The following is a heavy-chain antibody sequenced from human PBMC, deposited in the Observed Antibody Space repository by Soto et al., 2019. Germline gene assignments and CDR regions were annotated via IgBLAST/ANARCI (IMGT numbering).Heavy chain of an antibody. D-gene: IGHD3-22*01. CDR1: GGSLSSSAYS. J-gene: IGHJ3*02. CDR2: IYQSGST. CDR3: ARELLFYDSDGFSWDDAFDI. Sequence: PSETLSLTCAVSGGSLSSSAYSWSWIRQPPAKGLERIGFIYQSGSTYYNPSLKSRVTMSLDRPKNQFSLKLSSVTAADTAVYYCARELLFYDSDGFSWDDAFDIWGQGTMVTVSS. V-gene: IGHV4-30-2*01.